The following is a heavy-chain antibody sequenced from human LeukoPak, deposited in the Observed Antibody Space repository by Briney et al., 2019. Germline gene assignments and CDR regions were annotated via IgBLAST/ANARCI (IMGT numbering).Heavy chain of an antibody. V-gene: IGHV3-21*01. Sequence: PGGSLRLSCAASGFTFTNYTMNWVRQAPGKGLEWVSSISSSSSYLYYADSVKGRFTISRDNAKNSLYLQMNSLRAEDTAVYYCARHGLAAAGPFYYYYYMDVWGKGTTVTVSS. CDR2: ISSSSSYL. J-gene: IGHJ6*03. CDR1: GFTFTNYT. CDR3: ARHGLAAAGPFYYYYYMDV. D-gene: IGHD6-13*01.